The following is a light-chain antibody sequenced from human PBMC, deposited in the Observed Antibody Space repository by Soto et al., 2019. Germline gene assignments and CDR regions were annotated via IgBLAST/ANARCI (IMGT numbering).Light chain of an antibody. V-gene: IGKV3-15*01. Sequence: EILITQSPATLSVSPGERGTLTCRASQSISSNLAWYQQKPGQAPRLLIYGASTRANGIPARFSGRGSGTDFTLTITSLQSEDFAVYHCQQYNHWHPRTFGQGTKVDI. J-gene: IGKJ1*01. CDR2: GAS. CDR1: QSISSN. CDR3: QQYNHWHPRT.